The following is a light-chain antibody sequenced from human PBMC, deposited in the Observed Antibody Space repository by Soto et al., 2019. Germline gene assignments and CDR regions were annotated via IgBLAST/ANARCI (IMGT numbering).Light chain of an antibody. J-gene: IGKJ3*01. CDR3: QQYYDPLFT. CDR1: QSVLFDSNNMNY. CDR2: WAS. Sequence: DIVMTQSPDSLAVSLGERATINCKASQSVLFDSNNMNYLAWYQQKPGQPPKLLIYWASIRQSGVPARFSGSGTGADITLTTNCLQAEDVAVYHCQQYYDPLFTFGPGTKVDIK. V-gene: IGKV4-1*01.